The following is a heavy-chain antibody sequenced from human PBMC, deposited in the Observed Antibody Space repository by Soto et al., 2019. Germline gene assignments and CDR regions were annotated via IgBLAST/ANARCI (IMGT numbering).Heavy chain of an antibody. CDR2: INHSGST. Sequence: QVQLQQWGAGLLKPSETLSLTCAVYGGSFSGYYWSWIRQPPGKGLEWNGEINHSGSTNYNPSLKSRDTISVDTTQNQFSLKLSSVTAADTAVYYCARGLRSFDYWGQGTLVTVSS. CDR3: ARGLRSFDY. D-gene: IGHD5-12*01. V-gene: IGHV4-34*01. CDR1: GGSFSGYY. J-gene: IGHJ4*02.